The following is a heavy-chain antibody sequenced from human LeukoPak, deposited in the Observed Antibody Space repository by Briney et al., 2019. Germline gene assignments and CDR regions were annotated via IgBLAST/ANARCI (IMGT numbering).Heavy chain of an antibody. Sequence: GASVKVSCKASGYTFTGYYMQWVRQAPGKGLEWMGRINPNSGGTNYAQKFQGRVTMTRDTSISTAYMELSRLRSDATAVYYCARALVYYYDSSGYPLDYWGQGTLVTVSS. CDR2: INPNSGGT. D-gene: IGHD3-22*01. V-gene: IGHV1-2*06. CDR3: ARALVYYYDSSGYPLDY. CDR1: GYTFTGYY. J-gene: IGHJ4*02.